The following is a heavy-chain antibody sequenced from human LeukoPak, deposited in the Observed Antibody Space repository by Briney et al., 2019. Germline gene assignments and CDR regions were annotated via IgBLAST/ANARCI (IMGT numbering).Heavy chain of an antibody. CDR1: GGSVSNGNYY. D-gene: IGHD5-18*01. CDR2: IYYNGST. J-gene: IGHJ4*02. V-gene: IGHV4-61*01. Sequence: SETLSLTCTVSGGSVSNGNYYWSWIRQPPGKGLEWIGYIYYNGSTNYNPSLKSRVTISVDTSKNQFSLKLSSVTAADTAVYYCARGYSYGYFFDYWGQGTLVTVSS. CDR3: ARGYSYGYFFDY.